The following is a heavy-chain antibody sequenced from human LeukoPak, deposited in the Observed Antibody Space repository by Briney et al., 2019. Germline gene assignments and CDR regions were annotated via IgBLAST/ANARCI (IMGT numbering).Heavy chain of an antibody. CDR3: ARGGVQLWTDRELDL. D-gene: IGHD1-1*01. V-gene: IGHV4-59*11. CDR2: KYWSGTS. CDR1: GDSMENHY. J-gene: IGHJ5*02. Sequence: SETLSLTYNVSGDSMENHYWSWIRQPPGKGLEWIGYKYWSGTSNYNPSLKSRVTISVDTSNNQVSLKLTSVTAAVTAVYYCARGGVQLWTDRELDLWGQGTLVTVSS.